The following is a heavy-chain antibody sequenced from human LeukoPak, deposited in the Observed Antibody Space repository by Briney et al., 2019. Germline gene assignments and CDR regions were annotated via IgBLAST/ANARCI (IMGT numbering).Heavy chain of an antibody. V-gene: IGHV3-48*01. CDR2: ISSSSSTI. CDR3: ARDLVRYCSGTSCYADAFDI. D-gene: IGHD2-2*01. J-gene: IGHJ3*02. CDR1: GFTFSSYA. Sequence: GGSLRLSCAASGFTFSSYAMSWVRQAPGKGLEWISYISSSSSTIYYADSVKGRFTISRDNAKNSLFLQMNSLRAEDTAVYYCARDLVRYCSGTSCYADAFDIWGQGTLVTVSS.